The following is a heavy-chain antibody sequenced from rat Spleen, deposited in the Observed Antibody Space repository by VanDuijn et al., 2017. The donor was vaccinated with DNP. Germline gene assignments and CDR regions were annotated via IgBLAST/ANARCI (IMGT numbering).Heavy chain of an antibody. CDR1: IYSITSNF. D-gene: IGHD3-1*01. CDR3: ARFGPDLDY. CDR2: ISYSGST. V-gene: IGHV3-1*01. J-gene: IGHJ2*01. Sequence: EVQLQESGPGLVKPSQSLSLTCSVAIYSITSNFWGWIRKFPGNKMEWMGYISYSGSTSYNPSLKSRISITRDTSKNQFFLQLNSVTTEDTATYYCARFGPDLDYWGQGVMVTVSS.